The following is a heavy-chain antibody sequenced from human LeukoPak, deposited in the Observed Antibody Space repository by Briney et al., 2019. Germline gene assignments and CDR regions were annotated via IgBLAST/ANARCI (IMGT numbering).Heavy chain of an antibody. CDR3: ARGRYDWNDVGYFDY. J-gene: IGHJ4*02. Sequence: GRSLRLSCSASGFTFSNYWMTWVRQSPGKGLEWVAIIKHDGSDKYCVDSVKGRFTISRDNAKNTLYLQMNSLRAEDTAVYYCARGRYDWNDVGYFDYWGQGTLVSVSS. V-gene: IGHV3-7*03. D-gene: IGHD1-1*01. CDR2: IKHDGSDK. CDR1: GFTFSNYW.